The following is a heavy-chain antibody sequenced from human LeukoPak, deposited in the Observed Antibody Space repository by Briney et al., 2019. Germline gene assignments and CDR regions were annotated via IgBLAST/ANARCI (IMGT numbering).Heavy chain of an antibody. CDR2: ISGSRGST. Sequence: GGSLRLSCAASGFTFSSYAMSWVRQAPGKGLEWVSAISGSRGSTYYADSVKGRFTISRDNSKNTLYLQMNSLRAEDTAVYYCAKGIVTYYYDSSGYYYGLDYWGQGTLVTVSS. D-gene: IGHD3-22*01. CDR3: AKGIVTYYYDSSGYYYGLDY. V-gene: IGHV3-23*01. CDR1: GFTFSSYA. J-gene: IGHJ4*02.